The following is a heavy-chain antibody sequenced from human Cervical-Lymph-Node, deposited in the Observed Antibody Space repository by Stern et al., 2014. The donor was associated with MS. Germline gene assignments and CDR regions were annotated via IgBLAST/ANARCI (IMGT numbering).Heavy chain of an antibody. V-gene: IGHV3-74*01. CDR2: IKSDGTYT. CDR1: GFTFSSYW. CDR3: VRDSDDYALDY. J-gene: IGHJ4*02. D-gene: IGHD4-17*01. Sequence: EVQLVESGGGLVQPGGYLRLSCATSGFTFSSYWMHWVRQAPGKGLVCVSRIKSDGTYTSYADSVKGRFTISRDNAKNTLYLQMNSLRAEDTAVYYCVRDSDDYALDYWGQGTLVAVSS.